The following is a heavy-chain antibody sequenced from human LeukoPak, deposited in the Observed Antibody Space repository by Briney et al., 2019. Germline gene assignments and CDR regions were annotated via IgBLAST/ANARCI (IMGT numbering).Heavy chain of an antibody. CDR2: ISSSSSYI. J-gene: IGHJ4*02. CDR1: GFTFSNAW. D-gene: IGHD3-22*01. CDR3: ARNRDRGYYYDSSGYSYFDY. V-gene: IGHV3-21*01. Sequence: PGGSLRLSCAASGFTFSNAWMRWVRQAPGKGLEWVSSISSSSSYIYYADSVKGRFTISRDNAKNSLYLQMNSLRAEDTAVYYCARNRDRGYYYDSSGYSYFDYWGQGTLVTVSS.